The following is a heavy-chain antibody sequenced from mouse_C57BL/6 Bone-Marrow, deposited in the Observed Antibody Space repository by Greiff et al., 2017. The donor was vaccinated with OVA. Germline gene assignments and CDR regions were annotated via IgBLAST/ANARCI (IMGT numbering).Heavy chain of an antibody. V-gene: IGHV1-42*01. D-gene: IGHD3-1*01. J-gene: IGHJ3*01. CDR2: INPSTGGT. CDR3: ARVGTSPVAY. Sequence: VQLQQSGPELVKPGASVKISCKASGYSFTGYYMNWVKQSPEKSLEWIGEINPSTGGTTYNQKFKAKATLTVDKSSSTAYMPLKSLTSEDSAVYYCARVGTSPVAYWDQGTRVTVSA. CDR1: GYSFTGYY.